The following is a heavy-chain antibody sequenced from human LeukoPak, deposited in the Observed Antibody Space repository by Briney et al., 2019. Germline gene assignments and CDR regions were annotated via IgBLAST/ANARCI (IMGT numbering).Heavy chain of an antibody. CDR1: GGSISSYY. V-gene: IGHV4-59*01. CDR3: ARGGWFGTNYYYYMDV. D-gene: IGHD3-10*01. Sequence: SETLSLTCTVSGGSISSYYWSWIRQPPGKGLEWIGYIYYSGSTNYNPSLKSRVTISVDTSKNQFFLKLSSVTAADTAVYYCARGGWFGTNYYYYMDVWGKGTTVTISS. CDR2: IYYSGST. J-gene: IGHJ6*03.